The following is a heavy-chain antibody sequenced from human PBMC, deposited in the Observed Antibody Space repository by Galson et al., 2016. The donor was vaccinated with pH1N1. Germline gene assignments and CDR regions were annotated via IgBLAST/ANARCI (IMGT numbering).Heavy chain of an antibody. CDR2: IGGSGEST. J-gene: IGHJ4*02. D-gene: IGHD2-21*01. CDR1: GFTFSNYA. CDR3: AKYKGIVAGTLWLFDY. V-gene: IGHV3-23*01. Sequence: SLRLSCAASGFTFSNYAMSWVRQSPGKGLEWVSSIGGSGESTYYADSVTGRFTISRDNSKNTLSLQLDSLKVEDTALYYFAKYKGIVAGTLWLFDYWGQGTLVTVSP.